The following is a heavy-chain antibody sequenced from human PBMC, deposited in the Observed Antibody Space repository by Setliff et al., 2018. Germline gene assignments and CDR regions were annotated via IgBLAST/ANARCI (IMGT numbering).Heavy chain of an antibody. CDR2: IKSKTDGGTT. V-gene: IGHV3-15*01. Sequence: LRLSCAASGFTFSNAWMSWVRQAPGKGLEWVGRIKSKTDGGTTDYAAPVKGRFTISRDDSKNTLYLQMNSLKTEDTAVYYCTREGFMADGWFDPWGQGTLVTVSS. CDR3: TREGFMADGWFDP. CDR1: GFTFSNAW. J-gene: IGHJ5*02. D-gene: IGHD3-16*01.